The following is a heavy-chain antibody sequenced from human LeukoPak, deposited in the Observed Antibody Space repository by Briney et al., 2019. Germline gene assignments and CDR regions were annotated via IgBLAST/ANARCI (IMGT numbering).Heavy chain of an antibody. D-gene: IGHD6-6*01. CDR2: IRSKANSYAT. CDR1: GFTFSGSA. V-gene: IGHV3-73*01. CDR3: TRLQLGGFDY. Sequence: PGGSLRLSCAASGFTFSGSAMHWVRQASGKGLEWVGRIRSKANSYATAYAASVKCRFTISRDDSKNTAYLKMNSLKTEDTAVYYCTRLQLGGFDYWGQGTLVTVSS. J-gene: IGHJ4*02.